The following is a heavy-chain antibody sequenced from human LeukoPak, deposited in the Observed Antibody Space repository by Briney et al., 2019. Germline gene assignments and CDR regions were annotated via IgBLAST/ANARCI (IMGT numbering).Heavy chain of an antibody. CDR3: AKGGAIAAAAHGVDVPYY. CDR1: GFTFSSYA. Sequence: GGSLRLSCAASGFTFSSYAMSWVRQAPGKGLEWVSAISGSGGSTYYADSVKGRFTISRDNSKNTLYLQMNSLRAEDTAVYYCAKGGAIAAAAHGVDVPYYWGQGTLVTVSS. J-gene: IGHJ4*02. CDR2: ISGSGGST. D-gene: IGHD6-13*01. V-gene: IGHV3-23*01.